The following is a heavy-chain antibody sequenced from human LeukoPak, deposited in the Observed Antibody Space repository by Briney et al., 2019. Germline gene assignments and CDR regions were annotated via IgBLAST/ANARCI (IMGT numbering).Heavy chain of an antibody. CDR1: GGSFSGYY. J-gene: IGHJ4*02. V-gene: IGHV4-34*01. Sequence: SETLSLTCAVYGGSFSGYYWSWIRQPPGKGLEWIGEINHSGSTNYNPSPKSRVTISVDTSKNQFSLKLSSVTAADTAVYYCARGVSPGIAAAGTSLDYWGQGTLVTVSS. CDR3: ARGVSPGIAAAGTSLDY. D-gene: IGHD6-13*01. CDR2: INHSGST.